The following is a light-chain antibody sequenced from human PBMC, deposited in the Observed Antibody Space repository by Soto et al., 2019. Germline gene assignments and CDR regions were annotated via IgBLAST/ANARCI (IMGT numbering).Light chain of an antibody. Sequence: EIVMTQSPATLSVSPGERATLSCRASQSISSSLAWYQQKPGQAPRLLIYGASTRATGIPARFSGSGSGTDFTLTISSLQSEDFADYYCQHYNNWPFTFGPGTKVDIK. J-gene: IGKJ3*01. V-gene: IGKV3-15*01. CDR2: GAS. CDR3: QHYNNWPFT. CDR1: QSISSS.